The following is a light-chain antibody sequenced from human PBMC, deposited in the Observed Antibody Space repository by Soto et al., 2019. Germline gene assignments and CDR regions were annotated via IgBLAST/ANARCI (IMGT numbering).Light chain of an antibody. J-gene: IGLJ2*01. Sequence: QSALTQPRAVSRSPGQSVTISCTGTSSDVGGYNDVSWYQQYPGKAPKLMIYDVSKRPSGVPDRFSGSKSGNTASLTVSGLQADDEAEYYCCSYAGSVIFGGGTKLTVL. CDR3: CSYAGSVI. CDR2: DVS. V-gene: IGLV2-11*01. CDR1: SSDVGGYND.